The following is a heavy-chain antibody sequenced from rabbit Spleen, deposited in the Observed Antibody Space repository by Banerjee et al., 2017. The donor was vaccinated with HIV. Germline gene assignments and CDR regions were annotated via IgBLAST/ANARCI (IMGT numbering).Heavy chain of an antibody. CDR3: ARDGSGWGANFNL. J-gene: IGHJ4*01. D-gene: IGHD4-1*01. Sequence: QEQLEESGGDLVKPEGSLTLTCTASGFSFISSSYMCWVRQAPGKGLEWIACIDAGVKGTTYYASWAKGRFAVSKTSPTTVTLQMTSLTAADMATYFCARDGSGWGANFNLWGPGTLVTVS. CDR1: GFSFISSSY. V-gene: IGHV1S45*01. CDR2: IDAGVKGTT.